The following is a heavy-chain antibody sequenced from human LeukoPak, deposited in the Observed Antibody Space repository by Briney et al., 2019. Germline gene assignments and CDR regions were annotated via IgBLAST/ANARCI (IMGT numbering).Heavy chain of an antibody. CDR2: ISSNGGST. V-gene: IGHV3-64*01. J-gene: IGHJ4*02. CDR1: GFTFSSYA. D-gene: IGHD3-3*01. CDR3: ARDREVTYYDFWSGRTDIGY. Sequence: PGGSLRLSCAASGFTFSSYAMHWVRQAPGKGLEYVSAISSNGGSTYYANSVKGRFTISRDNSKNTLYLQMGSLRAEDMAVYYCARDREVTYYDFWSGRTDIGYWGQGTLVTVSS.